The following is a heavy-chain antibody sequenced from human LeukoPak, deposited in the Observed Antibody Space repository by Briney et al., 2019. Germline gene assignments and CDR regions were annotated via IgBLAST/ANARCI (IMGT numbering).Heavy chain of an antibody. D-gene: IGHD4-23*01. CDR3: LRGRATVESFDP. Sequence: GASVKVSCKASGYTFTGYYMHWVRQAPGQGLEWMGWINPNSGDTNYAQKFQGRVTMTRDASISTAYMELSRLRVDDSAVYYCLRGRATVESFDPWGQGTLVTVSS. J-gene: IGHJ5*02. V-gene: IGHV1-2*02. CDR2: INPNSGDT. CDR1: GYTFTGYY.